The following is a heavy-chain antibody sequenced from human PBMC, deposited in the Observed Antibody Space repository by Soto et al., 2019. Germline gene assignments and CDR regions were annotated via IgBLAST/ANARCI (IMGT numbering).Heavy chain of an antibody. CDR3: ATTSPRRYCSGGSCEPYRPDDAFDI. J-gene: IGHJ3*02. V-gene: IGHV1-24*01. D-gene: IGHD2-15*01. CDR1: GYTLTELS. Sequence: ASVKVSCKVSGYTLTELSMHRVRQAPGKGLEWMGGFDPEDGETIYAQKFQGRVTMTEDTSTDTAYMELSSLRSEDTAVYYCATTSPRRYCSGGSCEPYRPDDAFDIWGQGTMVTVSS. CDR2: FDPEDGET.